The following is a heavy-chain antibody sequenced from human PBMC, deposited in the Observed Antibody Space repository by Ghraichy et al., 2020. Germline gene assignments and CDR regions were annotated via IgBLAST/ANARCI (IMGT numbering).Heavy chain of an antibody. D-gene: IGHD6-6*01. CDR3: ARDPGLPLRAAARPLNWYFDL. CDR1: GGSISSYY. J-gene: IGHJ2*01. Sequence: SETLSLTCTVSGGSISSYYWSWIRQPPGKGLEWIGYIYYSGSTNYNPSLKSRVTISVDTSKNQFSLKLSSVTAADTAVYYCARDPGLPLRAAARPLNWYFDLWGRGTLVTVSS. CDR2: IYYSGST. V-gene: IGHV4-59*01.